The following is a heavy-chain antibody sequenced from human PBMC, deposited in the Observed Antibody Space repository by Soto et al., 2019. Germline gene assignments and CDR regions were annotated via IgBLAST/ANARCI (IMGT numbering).Heavy chain of an antibody. J-gene: IGHJ5*02. D-gene: IGHD3-16*01. V-gene: IGHV2-5*02. CDR3: AHSSYGDKWFDP. Sequence: QITLKESGPTLVKPTQTLTLTCTFSGFSLSTSGVGVGWIRQPPGKALEWLAVIYWDDDKRYSPSLKSRLTIIKDTSKNQVVLTMTNMDPVDTATYYCAHSSYGDKWFDPWGQGTLVTVSS. CDR1: GFSLSTSGVG. CDR2: IYWDDDK.